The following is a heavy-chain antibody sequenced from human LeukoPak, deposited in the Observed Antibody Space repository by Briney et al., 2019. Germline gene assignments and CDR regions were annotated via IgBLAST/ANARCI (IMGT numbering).Heavy chain of an antibody. CDR3: ATSWILMVTGAFDI. V-gene: IGHV3-30*14. CDR2: ISYDGSNK. CDR1: GFTFSSYA. J-gene: IGHJ3*02. Sequence: PGGSLRLSCAASGFTFSSYAMHWVRQAPGKGLEWVAVISYDGSNKYYADSVKGRFTISRDNSKNTLYLQMNSLRAEDTAVYYCATSWILMVTGAFDIWGQGTMVTVSS. D-gene: IGHD5-18*01.